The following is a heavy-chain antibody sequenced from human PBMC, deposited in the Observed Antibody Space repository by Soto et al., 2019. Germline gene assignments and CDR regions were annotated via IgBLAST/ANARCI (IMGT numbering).Heavy chain of an antibody. D-gene: IGHD2-21*02. J-gene: IGHJ4*02. CDR2: INHSGST. V-gene: IGHV4-34*01. CDR3: ARIMYGGNSWNDY. CDR1: GGSFSGHY. Sequence: PSETLSLTCAVYGGSFSGHYWSWIRQPPGKGLEWIGEINHSGSTNYNPSLKSRVTISVDTSKNQFSLKLSSVTAADTAVYYCARIMYGGNSWNDYWGQGTLVTVSS.